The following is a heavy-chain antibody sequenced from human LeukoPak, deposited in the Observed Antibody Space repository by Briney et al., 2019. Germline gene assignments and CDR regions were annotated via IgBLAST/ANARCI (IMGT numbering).Heavy chain of an antibody. D-gene: IGHD6-6*01. V-gene: IGHV3-30*02. J-gene: IGHJ4*02. CDR1: GFTFSNYG. CDR3: AKGAGLYSSSSPIDY. Sequence: PGGSLTLSCAASGFTFSNYGMQWVRQAPGKGLEWVAFIPYGGSNKYYADSVKRRFTIYRDNSKNTLDLQMNSLRPEFSAIYYCAKGAGLYSSSSPIDYWGGGTLVTVSS. CDR2: IPYGGSNK.